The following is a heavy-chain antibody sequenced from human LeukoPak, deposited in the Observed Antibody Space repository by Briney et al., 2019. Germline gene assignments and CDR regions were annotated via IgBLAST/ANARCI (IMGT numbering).Heavy chain of an antibody. J-gene: IGHJ6*03. D-gene: IGHD6-19*01. CDR3: ARRISGWYSGYMDV. V-gene: IGHV3-48*04. CDR1: GFTFSSYG. Sequence: GGSLRLSCAASGFTFSSYGMHWVRQAPGKGLEWVSYITSSASTTVYYANSVKGRFTISRDNAKNSLYLQMNSLRAEDTAVYYCARRISGWYSGYMDVWGEGTTVTVSS. CDR2: ITSSASTTV.